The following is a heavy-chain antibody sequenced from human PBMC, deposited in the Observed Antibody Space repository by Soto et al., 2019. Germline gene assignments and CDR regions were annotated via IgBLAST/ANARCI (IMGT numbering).Heavy chain of an antibody. D-gene: IGHD7-27*01. CDR1: GFTFSSYA. Sequence: EVQMLESGGGLVQPGESLRLSCAASGFTFSSYAMSWVRQAPGKGLKWVSTISGSGGSTYYAESVKGRFTISRDNSKNTLYRQMNSLRAEDTAVYYCAKDRAEWGSYDYWGQGILVTVSS. CDR3: AKDRAEWGSYDY. CDR2: ISGSGGST. V-gene: IGHV3-23*01. J-gene: IGHJ4*02.